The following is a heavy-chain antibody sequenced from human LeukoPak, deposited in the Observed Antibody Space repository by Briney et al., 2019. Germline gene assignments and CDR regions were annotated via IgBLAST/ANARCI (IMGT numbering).Heavy chain of an antibody. J-gene: IGHJ4*02. D-gene: IGHD3-10*01. Sequence: GGSLRLSCAASGFTVSSNYMSWVRQAPGKGLEWVSVIYSGGSTCYADSVKGRFTISRDNSKNKLYLQMNSLRAEDTAVYYCARGSLSGTSYDYWGQGTLVTVSS. CDR1: GFTVSSNY. V-gene: IGHV3-66*01. CDR3: ARGSLSGTSYDY. CDR2: IYSGGST.